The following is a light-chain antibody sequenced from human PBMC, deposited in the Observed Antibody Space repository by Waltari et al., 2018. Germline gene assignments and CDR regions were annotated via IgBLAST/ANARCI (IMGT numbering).Light chain of an antibody. V-gene: IGLV2-8*01. CDR3: SSFAGSDNLDI. CDR1: RNDVGGYNY. J-gene: IGLJ2*01. Sequence: QSALTQPPSASGSLGQSVTISCSGTRNDVGGYNYVSWYQQHSGKAPSLIISGVTERPSGVPGRFSGSKAGNTASLTVSGLQAEDEADYYCSSFAGSDNLDIFGGGTKLTVL. CDR2: GVT.